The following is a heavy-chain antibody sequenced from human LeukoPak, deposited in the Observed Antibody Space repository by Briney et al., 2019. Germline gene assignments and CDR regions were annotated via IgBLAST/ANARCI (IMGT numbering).Heavy chain of an antibody. Sequence: GASLKVSCKASGHTFSSYDINWVRQATGQGREWMGWMNPNSGNTGYAQKFQGRVTMTRNTSISTAYMELSSLRSEDTAVYYCARRGYSSEFDPWGEGKLVTVSS. CDR2: MNPNSGNT. D-gene: IGHD5-18*01. J-gene: IGHJ5*02. CDR1: GHTFSSYD. V-gene: IGHV1-8*01. CDR3: ARRGYSSEFDP.